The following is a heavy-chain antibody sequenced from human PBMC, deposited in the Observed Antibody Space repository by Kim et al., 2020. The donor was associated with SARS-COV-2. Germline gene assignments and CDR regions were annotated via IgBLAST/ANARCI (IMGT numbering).Heavy chain of an antibody. J-gene: IGHJ4*02. CDR2: VIPFSGAA. V-gene: IGHV1-69*13. D-gene: IGHD6-13*01. CDR1: GETFSSYA. Sequence: SVKVSCKASGETFSSYAISWVRQAPGQGLEWMGGVIPFSGAADYPQKFQGRVTITADEYTTTAYLQLSSLRSEDTAFYYCARDSTYSRGRFDHWGQGTLVTVSS. CDR3: ARDSTYSRGRFDH.